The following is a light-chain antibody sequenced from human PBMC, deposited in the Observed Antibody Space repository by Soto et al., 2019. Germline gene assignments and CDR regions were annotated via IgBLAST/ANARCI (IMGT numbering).Light chain of an antibody. V-gene: IGKV3-11*01. J-gene: IGKJ1*01. Sequence: EIVLTQSPATLSSSPGEIATLSCRASQSVSRHLAWYQQKPGQATRLLIYDASNRATGIPARFSGSGSGTDITLTIRSLEPGDFDVYYCQEFESSLRAFGQGTQVE. CDR3: QEFESSLRA. CDR1: QSVSRH. CDR2: DAS.